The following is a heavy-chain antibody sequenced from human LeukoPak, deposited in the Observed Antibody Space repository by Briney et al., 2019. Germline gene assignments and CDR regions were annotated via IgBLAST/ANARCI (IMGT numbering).Heavy chain of an antibody. J-gene: IGHJ4*02. V-gene: IGHV3-23*01. CDR3: AKGYYYDSSGYEDY. Sequence: PGGSLRLSCAASGFTFSSYAMSWVRQAPGRGLEWVSAISGSGGSTYYADSVKGRFTISRDNSKNTLYLQMNSLRAEDTAVYYCAKGYYYDSSGYEDYWGQGTLVTVSS. D-gene: IGHD3-22*01. CDR2: ISGSGGST. CDR1: GFTFSSYA.